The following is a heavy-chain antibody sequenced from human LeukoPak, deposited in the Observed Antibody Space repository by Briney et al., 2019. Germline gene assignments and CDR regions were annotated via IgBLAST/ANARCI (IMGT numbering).Heavy chain of an antibody. D-gene: IGHD2-2*01. J-gene: IGHJ4*02. CDR1: GFTFSSYA. V-gene: IGHV3-64D*06. CDR2: ISSNGGRT. CDR3: VKEVCSSPSCSFDY. Sequence: PGGSLRLSCSASGFTFSSYAMHWVRQAPGKGLEYVSAISSNGGRTFYADSVKGRFSISRDNSKNTLFLQMSSLRAEDTAVYYCVKEVCSSPSCSFDYWGQGTLVTVSS.